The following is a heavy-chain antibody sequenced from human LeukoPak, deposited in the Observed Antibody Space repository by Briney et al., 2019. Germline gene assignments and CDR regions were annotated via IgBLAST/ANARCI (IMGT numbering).Heavy chain of an antibody. J-gene: IGHJ5*02. D-gene: IGHD3-10*01. V-gene: IGHV3-7*01. Sequence: GGSLRLSCAASGFTFSTYWMNWVRQAPGKGLEWVANIKEDGSEKDYVDSVKGRFTISRDNAKNSLYLQMNSLRAEDTAVYYCARDAWLWFGEFIWFDPWGQGTLVTVSS. CDR2: IKEDGSEK. CDR3: ARDAWLWFGEFIWFDP. CDR1: GFTFSTYW.